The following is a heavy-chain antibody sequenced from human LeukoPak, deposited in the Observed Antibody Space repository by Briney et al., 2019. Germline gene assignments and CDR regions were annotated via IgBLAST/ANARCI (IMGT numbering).Heavy chain of an antibody. V-gene: IGHV4-30-2*06. CDR2: IYHSGTT. CDR3: AREAHSSSWLNY. D-gene: IGHD6-13*01. J-gene: IGHJ4*02. Sequence: PSQTLSLTCNVSGGPIRSAGYYWSWIRQSPGRGLEWIGYIYHSGTTFYSPSLKSRVTISIDTSKSQFSLTLSAVAAADTAVYYCAREAHSSSWLNYWGQGTLVTVSS. CDR1: GGPIRSAGYY.